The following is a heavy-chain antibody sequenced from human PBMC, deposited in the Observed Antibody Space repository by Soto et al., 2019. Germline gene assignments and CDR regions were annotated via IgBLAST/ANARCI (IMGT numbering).Heavy chain of an antibody. CDR1: GYTFSTYG. CDR2: IRVYNGKT. J-gene: IGHJ4*02. Sequence: QFHLVQSGAEVKEPGASVKVSCKASGYTFSTYGFSWVRQAPGQRLERLGWIRVYNGKTEYAQKVQGRVTMTPDTSKSTADMELMSLSTDVPAVYYCARDRGSEWLSNGGQGPLVTVSS. V-gene: IGHV1-18*01. CDR3: ARDRGSEWLSN. D-gene: IGHD3-3*01.